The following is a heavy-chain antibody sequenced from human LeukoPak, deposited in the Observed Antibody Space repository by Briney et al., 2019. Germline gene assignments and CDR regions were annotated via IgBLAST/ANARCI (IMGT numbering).Heavy chain of an antibody. CDR3: AIHTPAGTYGDSRNWFDP. Sequence: PSETLSLTCAVYGGSFSGYYWSWIRQPPGKGLEWIGEINHSGSTNYNPSLKSRVTISVDTSKNQFSLKLSSVTAADTAVYYCAIHTPAGTYGDSRNWFDPWGQGTLVTVSS. J-gene: IGHJ5*02. V-gene: IGHV4-34*01. CDR2: INHSGST. D-gene: IGHD4-17*01. CDR1: GGSFSGYY.